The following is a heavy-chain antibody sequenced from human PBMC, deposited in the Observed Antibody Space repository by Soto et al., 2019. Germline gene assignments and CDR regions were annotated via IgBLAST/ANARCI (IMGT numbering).Heavy chain of an antibody. V-gene: IGHV3-11*06. D-gene: IGHD6-13*01. Sequence: GGSLRLSCAASGFTFSDYCMTWIRQAPGKGLEWISYISTRSDYTNYADSVKGRFTISRDNAKSSLYLQMNTLRAEDTAVYYCARDRDLSSSWSFDYWGQGILVTVSS. CDR1: GFTFSDYC. CDR3: ARDRDLSSSWSFDY. CDR2: ISTRSDYT. J-gene: IGHJ4*02.